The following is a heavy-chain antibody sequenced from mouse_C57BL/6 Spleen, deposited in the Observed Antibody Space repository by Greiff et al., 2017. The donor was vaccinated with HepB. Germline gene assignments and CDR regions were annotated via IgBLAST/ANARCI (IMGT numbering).Heavy chain of an antibody. D-gene: IGHD3-2*02. CDR1: GYTFTDYN. CDR2: INPNNGGT. CDR3: LDISGYVGY. V-gene: IGHV1-22*01. J-gene: IGHJ2*01. Sequence: EVQLQQSGPELVKPGASVKMSCKASGYTFTDYNMHWVKQSHGKSLEWIGYINPNNGGTSYNQKFKGKAKLTVNKSSSTAYMELRSLESEDSAVYYCLDISGYVGYWGQGTTLTVSS.